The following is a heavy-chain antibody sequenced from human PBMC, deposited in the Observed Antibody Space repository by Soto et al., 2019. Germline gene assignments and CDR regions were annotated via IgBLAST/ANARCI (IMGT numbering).Heavy chain of an antibody. V-gene: IGHV1-69*01. CDR3: ASQYFDCLPPYYYYYGMDV. CDR2: IIPIFGTA. D-gene: IGHD3-9*01. J-gene: IGHJ6*02. Sequence: QVQLVQSGAEVKKPGSSVKVSCKASGGTFSSYAISWVRQAPGQGLEWMGGIIPIFGTANYAQKFQGRVMITADEYTSTAYMELSSLRSEDTAVDYCASQYFDCLPPYYYYYGMDVWGQGTTVTVSS. CDR1: GGTFSSYA.